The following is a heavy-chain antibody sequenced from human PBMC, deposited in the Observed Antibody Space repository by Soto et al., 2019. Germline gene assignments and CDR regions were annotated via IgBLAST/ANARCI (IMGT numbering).Heavy chain of an antibody. D-gene: IGHD3-22*01. CDR2: IIPFFVIP. Sequence: SVKVSCKASGGTFSSYAISWVRQAPGQGLEWMGGIIPFFVIPNYAQKFQVRVTIPADESTSTAYMELSSLSSEDTAVYYFARDTGRTFLLGGYRRLYGMDVWGQGTTVTVSS. CDR1: GGTFSSYA. J-gene: IGHJ6*02. CDR3: ARDTGRTFLLGGYRRLYGMDV. V-gene: IGHV1-69*13.